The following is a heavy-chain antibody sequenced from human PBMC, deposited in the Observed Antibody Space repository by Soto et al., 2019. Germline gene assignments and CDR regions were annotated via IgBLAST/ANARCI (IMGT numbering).Heavy chain of an antibody. Sequence: SSVKVSCKCSGYSFRSYDITWVRQAPGQGLEWMGWVHPETGSTGYAQRFQGRVSMTSDTSRNTTYMELSDLRVEDTAVYYGARVRVPADWLDPWGQGTMVTVSS. V-gene: IGHV1-8*02. CDR2: VHPETGST. CDR1: GYSFRSYD. CDR3: ARVRVPADWLDP. J-gene: IGHJ5*02.